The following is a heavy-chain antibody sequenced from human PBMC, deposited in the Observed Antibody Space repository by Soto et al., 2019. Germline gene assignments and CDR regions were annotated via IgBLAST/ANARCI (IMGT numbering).Heavy chain of an antibody. CDR2: IIPIFGTA. D-gene: IGHD3-16*02. CDR3: AIPRKLLSVLSVGFRLSYGMDV. J-gene: IGHJ6*02. V-gene: IGHV1-69*01. Sequence: QVQLVQSGAEVKKPGSSVKVSCKASGGTFSSYAISWVRQAPGQGLEWMGGIIPIFGTANYVQKFQGRVTITADESTSTAYMELSSLRSEDTAVYYCAIPRKLLSVLSVGFRLSYGMDVWGQGTTVTVSS. CDR1: GGTFSSYA.